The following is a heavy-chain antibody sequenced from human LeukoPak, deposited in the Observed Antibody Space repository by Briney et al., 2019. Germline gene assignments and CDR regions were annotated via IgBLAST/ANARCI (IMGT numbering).Heavy chain of an antibody. CDR1: GGSIRYTSYY. Sequence: KPSETLSLTCSVSGGSIRYTSYYWAWIRQPPGKGLEWIGEIYHSGSTNYNPSLKSRVTISVDKSKNQFSLKLSSVTAADTAVYYCAGASVAAGRRDDYWGQGTLVTVSS. V-gene: IGHV4-39*07. CDR3: AGASVAAGRRDDY. D-gene: IGHD6-13*01. CDR2: IYHSGST. J-gene: IGHJ4*02.